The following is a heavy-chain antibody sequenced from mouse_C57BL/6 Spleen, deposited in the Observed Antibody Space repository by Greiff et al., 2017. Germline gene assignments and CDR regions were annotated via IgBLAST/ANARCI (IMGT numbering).Heavy chain of an antibody. CDR1: GYTFTSYW. J-gene: IGHJ4*01. Sequence: QVQLKQPGAELVRPGSSVKLSCKASGYTFTSYWMDWVKQRPGQGLEWIGNIYPSDSETHYNQKFKDKATLTVDKSSSTAYMQLSSLTSEDSAVYYCARDYYYGSSFFMDYWGQGTSVTVSS. D-gene: IGHD1-1*01. CDR3: ARDYYYGSSFFMDY. V-gene: IGHV1-61*01. CDR2: IYPSDSET.